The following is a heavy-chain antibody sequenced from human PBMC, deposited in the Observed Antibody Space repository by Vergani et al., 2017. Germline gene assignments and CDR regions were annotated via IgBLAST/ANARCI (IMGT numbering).Heavy chain of an antibody. CDR3: ARVGTSSNRDYFDY. J-gene: IGHJ4*02. CDR1: GYTFTDYF. V-gene: IGHV1-2*02. CDR2: INPNSGGT. Sequence: QVQLLQSGLGGEVKKPGASVKVSCKASGYTFTDYFMHWVRQAPGQGLEWMGWINPNSGGTNYAQKFQGRVTMTRDTSISTAYMELSNLRSDDTAVYYCARVGTSSNRDYFDYWGQGTLVTVSS. D-gene: IGHD2-2*01.